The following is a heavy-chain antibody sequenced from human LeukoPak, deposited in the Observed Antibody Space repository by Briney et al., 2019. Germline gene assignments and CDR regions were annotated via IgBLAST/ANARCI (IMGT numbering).Heavy chain of an antibody. Sequence: PSETLSLTCTVSGGSISSGGYYWSWIRQHPGKGLEWLGYIYYSGSTYYNPSLKSRVTISVDTSKNQFSLKLSSVTAADTAVYYCARDRRDYYDSSGYPNWFDPWGQGTLVTVSS. V-gene: IGHV4-31*03. CDR1: GGSISSGGYY. CDR3: ARDRRDYYDSSGYPNWFDP. D-gene: IGHD3-22*01. J-gene: IGHJ5*02. CDR2: IYYSGST.